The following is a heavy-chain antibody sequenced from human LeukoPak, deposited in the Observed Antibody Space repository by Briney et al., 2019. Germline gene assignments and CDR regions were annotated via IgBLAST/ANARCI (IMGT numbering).Heavy chain of an antibody. J-gene: IGHJ4*02. CDR1: GFTFNTYW. Sequence: GGSLRLSCAASGFTFNTYWMHWVRQAPGKGLVWVSRMSSDGSYTNYADSVKGRFTISRDNVKNTLYLQMNSLGADDTAVYYCARSAYCGGNCYYYFDSWGQGTLVTVAS. CDR2: MSSDGSYT. V-gene: IGHV3-74*01. CDR3: ARSAYCGGNCYYYFDS. D-gene: IGHD2-21*02.